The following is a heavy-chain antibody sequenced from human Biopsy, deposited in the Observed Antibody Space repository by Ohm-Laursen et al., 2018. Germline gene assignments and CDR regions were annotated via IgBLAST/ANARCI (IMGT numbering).Heavy chain of an antibody. Sequence: TQTLTLTCTFSGFSLNGSPMCVSWIRQPPGKGLEWLARIDWDDDKWYSTSLMTRLTISKDTSKNQVVLTMTKMEPVDTATYYCARTKHGDYNDFWGQGTLVTVSS. CDR2: IDWDDDK. CDR1: GFSLNGSPMC. D-gene: IGHD4-17*01. CDR3: ARTKHGDYNDF. V-gene: IGHV2-70*11. J-gene: IGHJ4*02.